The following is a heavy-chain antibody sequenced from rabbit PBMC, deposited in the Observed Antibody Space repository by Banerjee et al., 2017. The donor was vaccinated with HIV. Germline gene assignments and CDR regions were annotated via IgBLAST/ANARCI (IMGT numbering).Heavy chain of an antibody. V-gene: IGHV1S45*01. CDR2: INTSSGKN. CDR3: AGDLAGGFGWNFKL. CDR1: GFSFSNKYV. D-gene: IGHD4-1*01. J-gene: IGHJ4*01. Sequence: QEQLEESGGGLVKPEGSLTLTCKASGFSFSNKYVMCWVRQAPGKGLEWIPCINTSSGKNVYAGWAKGRFHIAQTPSTTGALQMTSLTAAEPAPYFCAGDLAGGFGWNFKLVGPGALVP.